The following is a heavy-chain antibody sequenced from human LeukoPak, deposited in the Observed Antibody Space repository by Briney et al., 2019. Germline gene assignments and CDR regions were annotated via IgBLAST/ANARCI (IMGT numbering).Heavy chain of an antibody. J-gene: IGHJ2*01. CDR2: IYYSGST. Sequence: TSETLSLTCTVSGGSISSYYWSWIRQPPAKGLEWIGYIYYSGSTDYNPSLKSRVTISVDTSKNQFSLKLSSVTAADTAVYYCARHYDCTRSNCARSENWYFDLWGRGTLVTVSS. CDR3: ARHYDCTRSNCARSENWYFDL. D-gene: IGHD2-8*01. V-gene: IGHV4-59*08. CDR1: GGSISSYY.